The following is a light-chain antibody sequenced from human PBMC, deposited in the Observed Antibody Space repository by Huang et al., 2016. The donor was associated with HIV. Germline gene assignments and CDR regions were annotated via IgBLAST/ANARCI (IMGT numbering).Light chain of an antibody. J-gene: IGKJ1*01. V-gene: IGKV3-11*01. CDR1: QSVSSY. Sequence: EIVLTQSPAILSLSPWERATLSCRASQSVSSYLAWYQQKPGQAPRLLIYDASSRATGSPARFSGIGSGTDFTLTISSLEPEDFAVYYCQQRSNWPRTFGEGTKVEIK. CDR2: DAS. CDR3: QQRSNWPRT.